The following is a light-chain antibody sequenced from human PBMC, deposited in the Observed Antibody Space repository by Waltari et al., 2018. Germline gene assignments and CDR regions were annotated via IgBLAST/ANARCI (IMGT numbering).Light chain of an antibody. Sequence: DIVMTQSPATRSVSPGERATLSCRASQSISTNLAWYQQKPGQAPRLLIYGASIRATGSPARFRGSGSGTEFTLTISSLQSEDFAVYYCQHYDHGPPITFGQGTRLEIK. CDR2: GAS. CDR3: QHYDHGPPIT. J-gene: IGKJ5*01. V-gene: IGKV3D-15*01. CDR1: QSISTN.